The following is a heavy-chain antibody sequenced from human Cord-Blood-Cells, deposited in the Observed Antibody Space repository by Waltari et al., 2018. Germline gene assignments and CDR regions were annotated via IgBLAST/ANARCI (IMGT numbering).Heavy chain of an antibody. CDR2: ISSSSSYI. J-gene: IGHJ4*02. D-gene: IGHD2-2*01. Sequence: EVQLVESGGGLVKPGGSLRLSCAASGFPFSSYSMNWVRQAPGKGLEWVSSISSSSSYIYYADSVKGRFTISRDNAKNSLYLQMNSLRAEDTAVYYCARDFYAAARTFDYWGQGTLVTVSS. V-gene: IGHV3-21*01. CDR1: GFPFSSYS. CDR3: ARDFYAAARTFDY.